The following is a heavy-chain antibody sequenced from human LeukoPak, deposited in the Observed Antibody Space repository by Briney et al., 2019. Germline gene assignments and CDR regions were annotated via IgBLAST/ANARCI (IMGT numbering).Heavy chain of an antibody. J-gene: IGHJ4*02. D-gene: IGHD5-12*01. CDR2: ISSSSGYI. CDR1: GFTFSYYS. Sequence: PGGSLRLSCAASGFTFSYYSMNWVRQAPGKGLEWVSSISSSSGYIYYADSVKGRFTLSRDNAENSVHLQMISLRAEDTAVYYCATKYSAGWLFDYWGQGTLVTVSS. V-gene: IGHV3-21*01. CDR3: ATKYSAGWLFDY.